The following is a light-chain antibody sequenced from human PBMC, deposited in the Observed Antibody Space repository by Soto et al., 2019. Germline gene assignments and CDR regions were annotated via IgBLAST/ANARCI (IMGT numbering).Light chain of an antibody. Sequence: QSALTQPASVSGSPGQSITISCTGSTSDIGGYNYVSWYQQLPGKAPKLLIFDVSYRPSGISARCSGSKSGNTASLTISGLEPEDEADYYCSSYGASSTLFGGGTKLTVL. CDR2: DVS. CDR3: SSYGASSTL. V-gene: IGLV2-14*03. J-gene: IGLJ2*01. CDR1: TSDIGGYNY.